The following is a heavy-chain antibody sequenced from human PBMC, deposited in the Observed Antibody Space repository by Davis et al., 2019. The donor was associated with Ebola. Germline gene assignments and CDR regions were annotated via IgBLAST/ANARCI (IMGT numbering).Heavy chain of an antibody. V-gene: IGHV4-38-2*02. CDR1: GYSISSGYY. CDR3: ARDSHMVHFYYYGMDV. CDR2: IYHSGST. J-gene: IGHJ6*02. Sequence: PSETLSLTCAVSGYSISSGYYWGWIRQPPGKGLEWIGSIYHSGSTYYNPSLKSRVTISVDTSKNQFSLKLSSVTAADTAVYYCARDSHMVHFYYYGMDVWGQGTTVTVSS. D-gene: IGHD3-10*01.